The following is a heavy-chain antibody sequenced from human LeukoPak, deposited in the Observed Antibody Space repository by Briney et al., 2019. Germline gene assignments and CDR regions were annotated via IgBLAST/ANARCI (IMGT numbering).Heavy chain of an antibody. CDR1: GFTFSSYG. V-gene: IGHV3-33*01. CDR3: ARDHEWGRAYFDY. J-gene: IGHJ4*02. Sequence: GGSLRLSCAASGFTFSSYGMHWVRQAPGKGLEWVAVIWYDGSNEYCGDSVKGRFTIPRDNSENTLYLQMNSLRAEDTAVYYCARDHEWGRAYFDYWGQGTLVTVSS. D-gene: IGHD1-26*01. CDR2: IWYDGSNE.